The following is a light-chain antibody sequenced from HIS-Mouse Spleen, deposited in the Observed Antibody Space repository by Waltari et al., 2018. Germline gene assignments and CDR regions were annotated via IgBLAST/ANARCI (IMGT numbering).Light chain of an antibody. V-gene: IGLV1-44*01. J-gene: IGLJ3*02. Sequence: QSVLTQPPSASGTPGQRVTISCSGSSSNIGSNPVNWYQQPPGTAPNLLIYSNNQRPSGVPDRFSGSKSGTSASLAISGLQSEDEADYYCAAWDDSLNGWVFGGGTKLTVL. CDR3: AAWDDSLNGWV. CDR2: SNN. CDR1: SSNIGSNP.